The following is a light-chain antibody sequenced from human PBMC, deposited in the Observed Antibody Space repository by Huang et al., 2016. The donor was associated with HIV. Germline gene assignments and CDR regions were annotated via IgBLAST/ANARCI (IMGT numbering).Light chain of an antibody. CDR3: QQYDTYSWT. Sequence: DVQMTQSPSSLSASVGDSVTITCRASQNINTWLAWYQHKPGKAPSLLIYKTSILDTGVPSRCRGSGSGTAFTLTINNLQPDDFATYFCQQYDTYSWTFGQGTKVDI. J-gene: IGKJ1*01. CDR1: QNINTW. V-gene: IGKV1-5*03. CDR2: KTS.